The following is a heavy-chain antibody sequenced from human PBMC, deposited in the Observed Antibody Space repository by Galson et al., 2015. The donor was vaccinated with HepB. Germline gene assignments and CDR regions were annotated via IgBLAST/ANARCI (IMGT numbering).Heavy chain of an antibody. Sequence: SLRLSCAASGFTFTDYSIHWVRQTPDKGLEWVAIISSDGSNKNYADSVKGRFTISRDNSKNTLYLQVSSLKTEDTAVYYCARDGRERQPLPGYWGQGTLVTVSS. CDR1: GFTFTDYS. V-gene: IGHV3-30*04. J-gene: IGHJ4*02. D-gene: IGHD2-2*01. CDR3: ARDGRERQPLPGY. CDR2: ISSDGSNK.